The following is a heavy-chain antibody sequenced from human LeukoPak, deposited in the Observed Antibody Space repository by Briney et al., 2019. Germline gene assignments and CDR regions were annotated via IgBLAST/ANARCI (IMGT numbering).Heavy chain of an antibody. CDR2: IKQDGSEK. D-gene: IGHD3-9*01. J-gene: IGHJ4*02. Sequence: GGSLRLSCAASGFTFSSYWMSWVRQAPGKGLEWVANIKQDGSEKYYVDSVKGRFTISRDNAKNSLYLQMNSLRAEDTAVYYCARDSYYDILTGYYRGGRYFDYWGQGTLVTVSS. CDR1: GFTFSSYW. CDR3: ARDSYYDILTGYYRGGRYFDY. V-gene: IGHV3-7*01.